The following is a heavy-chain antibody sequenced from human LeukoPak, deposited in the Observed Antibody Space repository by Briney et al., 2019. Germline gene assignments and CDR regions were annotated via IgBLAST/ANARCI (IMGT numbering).Heavy chain of an antibody. CDR3: AKDYGHGDYTVDY. CDR1: GFTFSSYA. D-gene: IGHD4-17*01. V-gene: IGHV3-23*01. J-gene: IGHJ4*02. Sequence: GGSLRLSCAASGFTFSSYAMSWVRQAPGKGLEWVSAMIGSGGSTYYADSVKGRFTISRDNSKNTLYLQINSRMAEDTAVYYCAKDYGHGDYTVDYWGQGTLVTVSS. CDR2: MIGSGGST.